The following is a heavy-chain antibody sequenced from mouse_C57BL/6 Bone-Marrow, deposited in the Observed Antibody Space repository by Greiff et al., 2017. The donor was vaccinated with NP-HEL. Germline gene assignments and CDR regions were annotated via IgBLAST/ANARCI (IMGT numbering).Heavy chain of an antibody. J-gene: IGHJ3*01. Sequence: QVHVKQPGAELVKPGASVKVSCKASGYTFTSYWMHWVKQRPGQGLEWIGRIHPSDSDTNYNQKFKGKATLTVDKSSSTAYMQLSSLTSEDSAVYYCASSGYWFAYWGQGTLVTVSA. CDR1: GYTFTSYW. D-gene: IGHD3-2*02. V-gene: IGHV1-74*01. CDR2: IHPSDSDT. CDR3: ASSGYWFAY.